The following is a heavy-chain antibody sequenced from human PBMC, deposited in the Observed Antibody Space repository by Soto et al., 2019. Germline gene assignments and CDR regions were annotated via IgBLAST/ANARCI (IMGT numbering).Heavy chain of an antibody. V-gene: IGHV4-59*01. CDR3: ARDLVAARPDYYYGMDV. Sequence: QVQLQESGPGLVKPSETLSLTCTVSGGSISSYYWSWIRQPPGKGLEWIGYIYYSGSTNYNPSLKRRVTISVDTSKNQFSLQLSSVTAADTAVYYCARDLVAARPDYYYGMDVWGQGTTVTVSS. J-gene: IGHJ6*02. D-gene: IGHD6-6*01. CDR2: IYYSGST. CDR1: GGSISSYY.